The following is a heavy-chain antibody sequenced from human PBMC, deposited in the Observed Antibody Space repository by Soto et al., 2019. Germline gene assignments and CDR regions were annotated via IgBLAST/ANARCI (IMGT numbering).Heavy chain of an antibody. CDR1: GGSISSGGYY. J-gene: IGHJ3*02. Sequence: PSETLSLTCTVSGGSISSGGYYWSWIRQHPGKGLEWIGYIYYSGSTYYNPSLKSRVTISVDTSKNQFSLKLTSVTAADTAAYYCARVREYSGYGNAFDIWGRGTMVTISS. D-gene: IGHD5-12*01. CDR2: IYYSGST. V-gene: IGHV4-31*03. CDR3: ARVREYSGYGNAFDI.